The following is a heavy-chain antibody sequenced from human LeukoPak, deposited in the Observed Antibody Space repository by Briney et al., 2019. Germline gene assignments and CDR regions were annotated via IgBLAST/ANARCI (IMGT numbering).Heavy chain of an antibody. CDR2: INPNSGGT. V-gene: IGHV1-2*02. D-gene: IGHD6-6*01. CDR3: ARVIREYSSSRMDY. CDR1: GYTFTGYY. J-gene: IGHJ4*02. Sequence: ASVKVSCKASGYTFTGYYMHWARQAPGQGLEWMGWINPNSGGTNYAQKFQGRVTMTRDTSISTAYMELSRLRSDDTAVYYCARVIREYSSSRMDYWGQGTLVTVSS.